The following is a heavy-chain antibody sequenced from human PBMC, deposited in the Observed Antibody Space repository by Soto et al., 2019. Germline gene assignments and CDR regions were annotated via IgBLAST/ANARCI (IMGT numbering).Heavy chain of an antibody. Sequence: GGSLRLSCAASGFTFSSYGMHWVRQAPGKGLEWVAVISYDGSNKYYADSVKGRFTISRDNSKNTLYLQMNSLRAEDTAVYYCAKDSSSWSELGYWGQGTLVTVSS. D-gene: IGHD6-13*01. V-gene: IGHV3-30*18. CDR3: AKDSSSWSELGY. CDR1: GFTFSSYG. J-gene: IGHJ4*02. CDR2: ISYDGSNK.